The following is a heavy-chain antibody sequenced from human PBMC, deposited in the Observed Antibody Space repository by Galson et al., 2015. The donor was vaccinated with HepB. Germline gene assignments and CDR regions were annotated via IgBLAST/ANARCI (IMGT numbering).Heavy chain of an antibody. CDR3: ARHVLTLTLCYFDL. J-gene: IGHJ2*01. V-gene: IGHV4-39*01. CDR2: IYYSGST. D-gene: IGHD3-9*01. Sequence: LSLTCTVSGGSISSGDYYWSWIRQPPGKGLDWIGSIYYSGSTYYNPSLKSRVTISVDTSKNQFSLELTSVTAADTAVYYCARHVLTLTLCYFDLWGRGTLVTVSS. CDR1: GGSISSGDYY.